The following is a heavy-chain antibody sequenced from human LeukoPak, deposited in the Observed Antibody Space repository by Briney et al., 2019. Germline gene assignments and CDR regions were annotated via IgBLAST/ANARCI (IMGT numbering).Heavy chain of an antibody. D-gene: IGHD6-19*01. CDR3: ARREITSGWSFDY. Sequence: PSETLSLTCTVSGGSIGNYHWSWIRQPAGKGLEWIAQIHSSGSTNYNPPLKSRVSMSIDTTEDQVSLTIKSVTAADTAFYYCARREITSGWSFDYWGQGILVTVSS. V-gene: IGHV4-4*07. CDR1: GGSIGNYH. J-gene: IGHJ4*02. CDR2: IHSSGST.